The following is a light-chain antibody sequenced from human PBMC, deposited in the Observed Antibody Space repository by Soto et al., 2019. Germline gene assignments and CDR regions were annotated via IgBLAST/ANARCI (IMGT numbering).Light chain of an antibody. Sequence: SYELTQPPSVSVAPGQTARITCGGNTIGRKSVHWYQQKPGHAPVLVVHDDSDRPSGIPERFSCSNSGNTATLTISRVEAGDEADYYCQVWDSSSDHYAFGTGTKVTVL. CDR2: DDS. J-gene: IGLJ1*01. V-gene: IGLV3-21*02. CDR3: QVWDSSSDHYA. CDR1: TIGRKS.